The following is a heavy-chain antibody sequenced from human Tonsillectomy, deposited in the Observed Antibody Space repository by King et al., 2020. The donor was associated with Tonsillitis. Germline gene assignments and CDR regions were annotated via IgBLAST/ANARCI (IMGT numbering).Heavy chain of an antibody. CDR2: VKSKSDGGTI. Sequence: VQLVESGGALVEPGGSLRLSCAGSGFRFSDAWLGWVRQAPGKGLESIGRVKSKSDGGTIDYTAPMKGSFIISRDDSKSTVYLQMNSLKTEDAGFYYCTTDDWTWGQGTLVTVSS. CDR1: GFRFSDAW. V-gene: IGHV3-15*02. J-gene: IGHJ5*02. D-gene: IGHD3-9*01. CDR3: TTDDWT.